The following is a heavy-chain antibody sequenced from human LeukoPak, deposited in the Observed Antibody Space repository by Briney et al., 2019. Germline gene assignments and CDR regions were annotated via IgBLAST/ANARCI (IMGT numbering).Heavy chain of an antibody. D-gene: IGHD6-13*01. CDR1: GFTFNNYA. CDR2: IRTETYGGTT. CDR3: TRDLAQNIAAAEY. J-gene: IGHJ4*02. V-gene: IGHV3-49*03. Sequence: GGSLRLSCTASGFTFNNYAMSWFRQAPGKGLEWVGFIRTETYGGTTEYAASVKGRVAISRDDSKSIAYLQMNILKTEDTAVYYCTRDLAQNIAAAEYWGQGTQVTVSS.